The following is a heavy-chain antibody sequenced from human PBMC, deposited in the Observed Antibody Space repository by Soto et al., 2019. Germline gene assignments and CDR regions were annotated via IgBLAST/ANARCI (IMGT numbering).Heavy chain of an antibody. D-gene: IGHD1-26*01. CDR3: TRYSWVRLTRCFEY. CDR2: ISVYNRNT. J-gene: IGHJ4*02. CDR1: GYTFRNYD. Sequence: QVQLVQSGAEVKKPGASVKVSCKASGYTFRNYDISWVRQAPGQGLEWMGWISVYNRNTKYAQKLQGRVTTTTDTSTGTAYMEFRSQTYDDTAVYYCTRYSWVRLTRCFEYWGQGTLVNVSS. V-gene: IGHV1-18*04.